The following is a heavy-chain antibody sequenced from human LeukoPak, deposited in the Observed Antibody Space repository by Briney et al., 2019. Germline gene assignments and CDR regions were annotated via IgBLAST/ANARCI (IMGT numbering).Heavy chain of an antibody. CDR3: AKVGYSYGIPGSPV. Sequence: PGGSLRLSCAASGFTFSSYSMNWVRQAPGKGLEWVSSITGSTSSIYYADSVKGRFTISRDNAKNSLDLQMSSLRAEDTAVYYCAKVGYSYGIPGSPVWGQGTLVTVSS. D-gene: IGHD5-18*01. J-gene: IGHJ4*02. CDR2: ITGSTSSI. CDR1: GFTFSSYS. V-gene: IGHV3-21*04.